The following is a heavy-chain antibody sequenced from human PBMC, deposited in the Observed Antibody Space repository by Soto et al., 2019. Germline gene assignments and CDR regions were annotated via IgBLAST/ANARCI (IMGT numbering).Heavy chain of an antibody. Sequence: SETLSLTCAVYGEFFSGYSWSWLRQPPGKGLEWIGEINHSGSTSYNPSLKSRVIISVDTSKNHFSLNVNSVTAADTAVYYCASMTKVYYYYGMDVWGQGTTVTVSS. CDR3: ASMTKVYYYYGMDV. J-gene: IGHJ6*02. V-gene: IGHV4-34*01. D-gene: IGHD3-16*01. CDR2: INHSGST. CDR1: GEFFSGYS.